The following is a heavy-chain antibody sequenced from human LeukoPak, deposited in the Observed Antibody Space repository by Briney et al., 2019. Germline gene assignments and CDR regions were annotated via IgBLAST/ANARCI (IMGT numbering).Heavy chain of an antibody. CDR3: ARDTDYGDTYYFDY. CDR1: GFTFSSYG. J-gene: IGHJ4*02. CDR2: IWYDGSNK. Sequence: TGGYLRLYCAASGFTFSSYGMDWVGQAPGKGLEWVAVIWYDGSNKYYADSVKGRFTISRDNSKNTLYLQMNSLRAEDTAVYYCARDTDYGDTYYFDYWGQGTLVTVSS. V-gene: IGHV3-33*01. D-gene: IGHD4-17*01.